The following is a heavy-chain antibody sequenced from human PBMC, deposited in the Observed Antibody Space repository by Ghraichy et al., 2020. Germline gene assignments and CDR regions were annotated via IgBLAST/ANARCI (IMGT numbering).Heavy chain of an antibody. J-gene: IGHJ4*02. Sequence: ASVKVSCKASGYTFTGYYMHWVRQAPGQGLEWMGRINPNSGGTNYAQKFQGRVTMTRDTSISTAYMELSRLRSDDTAVYYCARRAIAAAGTAHFDYWGQGTLVTVSS. D-gene: IGHD6-13*01. V-gene: IGHV1-2*06. CDR3: ARRAIAAAGTAHFDY. CDR1: GYTFTGYY. CDR2: INPNSGGT.